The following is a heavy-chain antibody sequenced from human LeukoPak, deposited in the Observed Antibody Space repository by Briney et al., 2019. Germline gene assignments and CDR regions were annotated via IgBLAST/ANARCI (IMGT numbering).Heavy chain of an antibody. CDR3: ANEGRPNDY. CDR1: GFSFSSHA. Sequence: GGSLRLSCAASGFSFSSHAMCWVRQAPGKGLEWVSSIDISGGSTYYADSVQGRFTISRDNSKNTLYLQMNSLRAEDTALYYCANEGRPNDYSGQGTLVTVSS. J-gene: IGHJ4*02. V-gene: IGHV3-23*01. CDR2: IDISGGST. D-gene: IGHD6-6*01.